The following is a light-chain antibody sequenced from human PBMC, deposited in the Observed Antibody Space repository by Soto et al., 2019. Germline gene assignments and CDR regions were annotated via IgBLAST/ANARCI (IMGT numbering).Light chain of an antibody. CDR3: QQLNSYPLT. CDR1: QGITSY. J-gene: IGKJ4*01. CDR2: AAS. Sequence: DIQLTQSPSFLSASVGEKVTITCRASQGITSYLAWYQQRPGKAPKLLIYAASSLQSGVPSRFSGSGSGTEFPLTISSLQPEDFATYYCQQLNSYPLTFGGGTTVEIK. V-gene: IGKV1-9*01.